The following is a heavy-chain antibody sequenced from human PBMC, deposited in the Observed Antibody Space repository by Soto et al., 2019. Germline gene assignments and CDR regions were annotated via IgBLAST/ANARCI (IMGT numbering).Heavy chain of an antibody. D-gene: IGHD5-12*01. CDR3: AREGVAPYYYYGMDI. J-gene: IGHJ6*02. Sequence: SETLSLTCTVSGGSISSSSYYWGWIRQPPGKGLEWIGSIYYSGSTYYNPSLKSRVTISVDTSKNQFSLKLSSVTAADTAVYYCAREGVAPYYYYGMDIWGQGTPVTVSS. V-gene: IGHV4-39*02. CDR1: GGSISSSSYY. CDR2: IYYSGST.